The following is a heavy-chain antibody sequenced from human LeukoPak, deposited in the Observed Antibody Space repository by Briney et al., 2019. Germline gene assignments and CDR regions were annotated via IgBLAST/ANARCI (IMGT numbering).Heavy chain of an antibody. V-gene: IGHV3-7*01. J-gene: IGHJ4*02. CDR2: MKEDGRGI. CDR3: AASFDF. Sequence: GGSLRLSCVVSGLTFSNYWMTWVRQAPGKGLEWVANMKEDGRGIYYADSVKGRFTISRDNTKSSLYLQMDGLRAEDTAVYYCAASFDFWGQGTLVSVSS. CDR1: GLTFSNYW.